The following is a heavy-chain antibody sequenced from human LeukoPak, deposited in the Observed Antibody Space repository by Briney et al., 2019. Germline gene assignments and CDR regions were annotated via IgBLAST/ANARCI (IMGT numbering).Heavy chain of an antibody. CDR2: IYPGDSET. J-gene: IGHJ4*02. CDR1: GYRFSSYW. Sequence: GESLKISCKGSGYRFSSYWIGRVRQMPGKGLEWMGIIYPGDSETRYSPSFQGQVTISADKSISTAYLQWSSLKASDTAMYYCVRALGYCSSGSCYYYDYWGQGTLVTVSS. CDR3: VRALGYCSSGSCYYYDY. D-gene: IGHD2-15*01. V-gene: IGHV5-51*01.